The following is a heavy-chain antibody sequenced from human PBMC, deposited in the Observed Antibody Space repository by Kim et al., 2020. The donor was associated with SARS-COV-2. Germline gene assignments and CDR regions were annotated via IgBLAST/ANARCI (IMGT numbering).Heavy chain of an antibody. J-gene: IGHJ4*02. Sequence: PTYAQGLTGRFVFYLDTSVSTAYLQISSLKAEDTAVYYCARRSWAYYFDYWGQGTLVTVSS. D-gene: IGHD3-16*01. CDR3: ARRSWAYYFDY. V-gene: IGHV7-4-1*02. CDR2: P.